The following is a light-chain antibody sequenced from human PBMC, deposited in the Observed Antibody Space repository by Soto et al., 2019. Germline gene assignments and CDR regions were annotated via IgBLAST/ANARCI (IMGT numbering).Light chain of an antibody. V-gene: IGKV3-20*01. CDR2: GAS. Sequence: VLTQSPGTLSLSPGQRATLSCRASHTIGNNFLAWYQKKPGQAPRLLIYGASIRATGVPERFSGSGSGGDFTLTINRLEPEDSAAYYCQQYGSSPATFGQGTKV. CDR1: HTIGNNF. J-gene: IGKJ1*01. CDR3: QQYGSSPAT.